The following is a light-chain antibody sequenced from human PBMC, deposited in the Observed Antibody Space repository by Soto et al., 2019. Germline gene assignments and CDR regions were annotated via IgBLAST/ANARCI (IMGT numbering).Light chain of an antibody. V-gene: IGKV3-20*01. CDR2: GAS. Sequence: EIVLTQSPGTLSLSPGKRATLSCRASQSVNSDYLGWFQQKPGQAPRLLIYGASTRATGIPDRFSGSGSGTDFTLTISRLEPEDFAVYYCHHYGGSPITFGQGTRLEI. CDR1: QSVNSDY. CDR3: HHYGGSPIT. J-gene: IGKJ5*01.